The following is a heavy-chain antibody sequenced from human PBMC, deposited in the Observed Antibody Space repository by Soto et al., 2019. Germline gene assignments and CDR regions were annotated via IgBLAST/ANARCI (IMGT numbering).Heavy chain of an antibody. Sequence: ASVKVSCKASGYTFTYRYLHWVRQAPGQALEWLGWITPFNGNTNYAQKFQDRVTITRDRSMSTAYMELSSLRSEDTAMYYCVVVVAAPDAFDIWGQGTMVTVSS. CDR1: GYTFTYRY. V-gene: IGHV1-45*02. D-gene: IGHD2-15*01. CDR3: VVVVAAPDAFDI. CDR2: ITPFNGNT. J-gene: IGHJ3*02.